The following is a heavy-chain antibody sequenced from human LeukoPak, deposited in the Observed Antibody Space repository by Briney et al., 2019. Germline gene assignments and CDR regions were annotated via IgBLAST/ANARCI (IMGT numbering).Heavy chain of an antibody. J-gene: IGHJ4*02. CDR2: INPYNGDT. CDR1: GYTFINYA. D-gene: IGHD6-19*01. CDR3: ARGSSSDWPLEY. V-gene: IGHV1-3*01. Sequence: ASVKVSCKASGYTFINYAIHWVRQAPGQRLEWMGWINPYNGDTEYSQKLQGRVTITKDTSASTAYMDLSTLRSEGTAVYYCARGSSSDWPLEYWGRGILVTVSS.